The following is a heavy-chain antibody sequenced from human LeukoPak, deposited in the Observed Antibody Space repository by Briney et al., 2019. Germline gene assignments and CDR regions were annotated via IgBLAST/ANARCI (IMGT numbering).Heavy chain of an antibody. CDR1: GGSISSYY. CDR3: ARHYAVDI. V-gene: IGHV4-59*08. Sequence: TSETLSLTCTVSGGSISSYYWSWIRQPPGKGLEWIGNIYYSGSTNYNPSLKSRVTISVDTSKNQFSLKLTSVTAADTAVYYCARHYAVDIWGRGTMVTVSS. CDR2: IYYSGST. J-gene: IGHJ3*02.